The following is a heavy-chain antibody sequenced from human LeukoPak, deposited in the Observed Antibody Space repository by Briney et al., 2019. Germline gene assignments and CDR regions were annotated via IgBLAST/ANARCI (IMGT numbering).Heavy chain of an antibody. V-gene: IGHV3-48*02. CDR2: ISSSSSTI. Sequence: GGSLRLSCAASGFTLSTYTMNWVRQAPGKGLRWFSYISSSSSTIYYADSVKGRFTISRDNAKNSLYLQMNSLRDEDTAVYYCAREYSSSSGRAFDIWGQGTMVTVSS. CDR3: AREYSSSSGRAFDI. CDR1: GFTLSTYT. J-gene: IGHJ3*02. D-gene: IGHD6-6*01.